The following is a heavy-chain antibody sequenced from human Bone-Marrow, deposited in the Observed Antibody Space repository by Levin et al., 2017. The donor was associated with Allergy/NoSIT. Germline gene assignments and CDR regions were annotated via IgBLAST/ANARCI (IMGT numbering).Heavy chain of an antibody. CDR2: ISYDGTKK. CDR1: GFTFSSFG. J-gene: IGHJ4*02. D-gene: IGHD2-2*01. Sequence: GESLKISCAASGFTFSSFGMHWVRQAPGKGLQWVALISYDGTKKFYADSVKGRFTVSRDDSESTLYLQMSSLTPEDTAVYYCAKSLGSKYCSTTSCLTNFDRWGQGTLVTVSS. CDR3: AKSLGSKYCSTTSCLTNFDR. V-gene: IGHV3-30*18.